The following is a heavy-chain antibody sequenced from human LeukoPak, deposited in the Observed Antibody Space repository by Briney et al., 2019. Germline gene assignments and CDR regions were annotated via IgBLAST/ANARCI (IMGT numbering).Heavy chain of an antibody. Sequence: NPSETLSLTCTVSGGSFSTISYYWGSIRQPPGRGLEWIGSMSYGGPPFYNPSLRSRVTISVDTSRNHFSLKLISVTAADTAVYHCARQAIQYLSDPFDIWGQGTMVTVSS. J-gene: IGHJ3*02. CDR2: MSYGGPP. V-gene: IGHV4-39*01. CDR3: ARQAIQYLSDPFDI. CDR1: GGSFSTISYY. D-gene: IGHD4-11*01.